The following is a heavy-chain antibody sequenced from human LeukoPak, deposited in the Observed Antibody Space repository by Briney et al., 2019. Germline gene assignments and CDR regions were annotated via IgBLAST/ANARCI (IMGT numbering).Heavy chain of an antibody. Sequence: ASVKVSCKASGYTFTSYYMHWVRQAPGQGLEWMGIINPSGGSTSYAQKFQGRVTMTRDTSTSTVYMELSSLRSEDTAVYYCARDSTFYDFWSGYSKAYYYMDVWGKGTTVTVSS. CDR3: ARDSTFYDFWSGYSKAYYYMDV. CDR2: INPSGGST. D-gene: IGHD3-3*01. CDR1: GYTFTSYY. J-gene: IGHJ6*03. V-gene: IGHV1-46*01.